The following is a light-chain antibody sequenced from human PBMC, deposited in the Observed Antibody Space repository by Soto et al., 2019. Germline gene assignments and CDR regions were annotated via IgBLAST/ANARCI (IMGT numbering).Light chain of an antibody. J-gene: IGKJ2*01. V-gene: IGKV3-15*01. CDR2: GAS. Sequence: EIVMTQSPATLSVSPGERATLSCRASQSVSSYLAWYQQKPGQAPRLLIYGASTRATGIPARFSGSGSGTEFTLTISILQSEDFAVYYCQQYNYWPLFGQGTKVEIK. CDR3: QQYNYWPL. CDR1: QSVSSY.